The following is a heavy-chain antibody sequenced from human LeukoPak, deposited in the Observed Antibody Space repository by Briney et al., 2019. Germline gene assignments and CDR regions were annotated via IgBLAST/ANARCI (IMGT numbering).Heavy chain of an antibody. CDR2: IKQDGSEK. CDR3: ARAGYYYDSSGYYSDY. Sequence: PGGSLRLSCAASGFTFSSYWMSWVRQAPGKGLEWVANIKQDGSEKYYVDSVKGQFTISRDNAKNSLYLQMNSLRAEDTAVYYCARAGYYYDSSGYYSDYWGQGTLVTVSS. V-gene: IGHV3-7*01. J-gene: IGHJ4*02. CDR1: GFTFSSYW. D-gene: IGHD3-22*01.